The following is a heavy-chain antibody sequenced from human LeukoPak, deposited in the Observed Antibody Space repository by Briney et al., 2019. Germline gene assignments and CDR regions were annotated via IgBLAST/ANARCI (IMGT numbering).Heavy chain of an antibody. CDR3: ARDRRNYDSSGYYWDY. J-gene: IGHJ4*02. Sequence: PGGSLRLSCAASGFTFSSYSMNWVRQAPGKGLEWVSSISSSSSYIYYADSVKGRFTISRDNAKNSLYLQMNSLRAEDTAVHYCARDRRNYDSSGYYWDYWGQGTLVTVSS. CDR1: GFTFSSYS. V-gene: IGHV3-21*01. D-gene: IGHD3-22*01. CDR2: ISSSSSYI.